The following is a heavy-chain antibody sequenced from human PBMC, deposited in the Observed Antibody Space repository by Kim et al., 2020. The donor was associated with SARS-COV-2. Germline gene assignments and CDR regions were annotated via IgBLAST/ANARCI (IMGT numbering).Heavy chain of an antibody. V-gene: IGHV3-30*18. J-gene: IGHJ6*02. CDR2: ISYDGSNK. D-gene: IGHD5-18*01. CDR3: AKDPGYSYGYFYYYYGMDV. CDR1: GFTFSSYG. Sequence: GGSLRLSCAASGFTFSSYGMHWVRQAPGKGLEWVAVISYDGSNKYYADSVKGRFTISRDNSKNTLYLQMNSLRAEDTAVYYCAKDPGYSYGYFYYYYGMDVWGQGTTVTVSS.